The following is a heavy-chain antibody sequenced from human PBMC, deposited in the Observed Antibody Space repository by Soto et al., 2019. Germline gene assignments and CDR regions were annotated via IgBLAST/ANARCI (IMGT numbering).Heavy chain of an antibody. Sequence: GGSLRLSCAASDFTFSNAWMNWVRQAPGKGLEWVASIKYDGAEKTYVDSVKGRFTISRDNPKNSVYLQMASLRAEDTAVYYCARDGVAPGLYFDHWGQGTPVTVSS. V-gene: IGHV3-7*05. CDR1: DFTFSNAW. CDR3: ARDGVAPGLYFDH. CDR2: IKYDGAEK. J-gene: IGHJ4*02. D-gene: IGHD3-10*01.